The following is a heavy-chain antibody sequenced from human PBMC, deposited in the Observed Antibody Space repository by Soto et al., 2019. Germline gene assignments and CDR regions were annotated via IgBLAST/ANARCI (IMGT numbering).Heavy chain of an antibody. CDR1: GFTFSSYG. Sequence: QVQLVESGGGVVQPGRSLRLSCAASGFTFSSYGMHWVRQAPGKGLEWVAVIWYDGSNKYYADSVKGRFTISRDNSKNTLCLQMNSLRAEDTAVYYCARDRGGYAPALGFDYWGQGTLVTVSS. J-gene: IGHJ4*02. V-gene: IGHV3-33*01. D-gene: IGHD5-12*01. CDR3: ARDRGGYAPALGFDY. CDR2: IWYDGSNK.